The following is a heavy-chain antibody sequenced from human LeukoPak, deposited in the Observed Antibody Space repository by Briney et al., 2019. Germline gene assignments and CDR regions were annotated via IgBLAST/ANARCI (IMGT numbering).Heavy chain of an antibody. CDR1: GGSISSTSYY. D-gene: IGHD1-14*01. J-gene: IGHJ5*02. CDR2: IYHSGET. CDR3: RKLNPQDWSAP. Sequence: SETLSLTCRVSGGSISSTSYYWGWIRQPPGKGLEWIASIYHSGETFYNPSLESRVAISVDTSNNEVFLDLYSVTAADTAMYYCRKLNPQDWSAPWGGEPWSPSPQ. V-gene: IGHV4-39*07.